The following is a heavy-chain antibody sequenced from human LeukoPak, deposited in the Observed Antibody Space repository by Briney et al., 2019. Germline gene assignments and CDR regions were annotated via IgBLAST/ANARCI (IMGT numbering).Heavy chain of an antibody. J-gene: IGHJ4*02. CDR2: MNPNSGNT. CDR1: GYTFTSYD. V-gene: IGHV1-8*01. D-gene: IGHD5-12*01. CDR3: AKGDSRRWLPSSLFDY. Sequence: ASVKVSCKASGYTFTSYDINWVRQATGQGLEWMGWMNPNSGNTGYAQKFQGRVTMTRNTSISTAYMELSSLRSEDTAVYYCAKGDSRRWLPSSLFDYWGQGTLVTVSS.